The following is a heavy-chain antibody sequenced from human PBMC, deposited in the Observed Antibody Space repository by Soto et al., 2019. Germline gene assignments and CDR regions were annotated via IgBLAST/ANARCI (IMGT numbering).Heavy chain of an antibody. CDR2: IYYSGST. V-gene: IGHV4-39*01. CDR3: ARRTVNIRTFYSGLKTHCFDY. Sequence: SETLSLTCAVSGDSMSSSDYYWGWIRQPPGKGMEWIGSIYYSGSTYYNPSLQSRVAISVDTSKNQFSLKLKSVTAADTAIYYCARRTVNIRTFYSGLKTHCFDYWGQGAPVTVSS. CDR1: GDSMSSSDYY. D-gene: IGHD6-19*01. J-gene: IGHJ4*02.